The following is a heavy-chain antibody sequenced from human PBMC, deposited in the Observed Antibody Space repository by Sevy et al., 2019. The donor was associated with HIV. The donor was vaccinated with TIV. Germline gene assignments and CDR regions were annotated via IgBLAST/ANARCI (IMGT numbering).Heavy chain of an antibody. J-gene: IGHJ4*02. Sequence: ASVKVSCKASGYTFSSCNMNWVRQAPGQGLEWMGWMNTGTGDPTYVQGFTGRFVFSLDTSVSTAYLQINSLKAEDTGVYYCTRDRPNWGNDYWGQGTLVTVSS. D-gene: IGHD7-27*01. V-gene: IGHV7-4-1*02. CDR1: GYTFSSCN. CDR2: MNTGTGDP. CDR3: TRDRPNWGNDY.